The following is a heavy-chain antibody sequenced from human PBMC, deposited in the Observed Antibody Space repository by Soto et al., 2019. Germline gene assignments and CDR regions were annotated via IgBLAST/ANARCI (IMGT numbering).Heavy chain of an antibody. CDR1: GFTFSSYS. V-gene: IGHV3-21*01. CDR3: ARDQGSMYLSGYFDY. J-gene: IGHJ4*02. Sequence: GGSLRLSCAASGFTFSSYSMNWVRQAPGKGLEWVSSISSSSSYIYYADSGKGRFTISRDNAKNSLYLQMNSLRAEDTAAYYCARDQGSMYLSGYFDYWGQGTLVTVSS. CDR2: ISSSSSYI. D-gene: IGHD2-15*01.